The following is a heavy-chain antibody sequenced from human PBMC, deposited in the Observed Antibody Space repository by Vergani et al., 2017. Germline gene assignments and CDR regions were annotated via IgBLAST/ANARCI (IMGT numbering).Heavy chain of an antibody. D-gene: IGHD6-13*01. CDR2: INPNSGGT. V-gene: IGHV1-2*02. J-gene: IGHJ6*02. CDR1: GYTFTGYY. CDR3: ARDQYKMSSSCNYCYGMDV. Sequence: QVQLVQSGAEVKKPGASVKVSCKASGYTFTGYYMHWVRQAPGQGLEWMGWINPNSGGTNYAQKLQGRVTMTTDTSTSTAYMELRSLRSDDTAVYYWARDQYKMSSSCNYCYGMDVWGQGTTVTVSS.